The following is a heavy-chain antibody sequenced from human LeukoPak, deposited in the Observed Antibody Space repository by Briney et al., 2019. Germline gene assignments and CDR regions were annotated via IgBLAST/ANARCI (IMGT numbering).Heavy chain of an antibody. Sequence: QTGGSLRLSCAASGFPFSTYSMNWVRQAPGKGLDCISYISSSDSTIFYADSVKGRFTISRDNAKNSLYLQMNSLRAEDTAVYYCAREIWSGYYSFDYWGQGTLVTVSS. CDR1: GFPFSTYS. D-gene: IGHD3-3*01. V-gene: IGHV3-48*01. CDR2: ISSSDSTI. J-gene: IGHJ4*02. CDR3: AREIWSGYYSFDY.